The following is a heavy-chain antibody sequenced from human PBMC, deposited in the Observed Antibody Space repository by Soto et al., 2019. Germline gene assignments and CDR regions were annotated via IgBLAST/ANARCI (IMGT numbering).Heavy chain of an antibody. J-gene: IGHJ4*02. Sequence: QVQLVQSGAEVKKPGASVKVSCKASGYTFTSYGISWVRQAPGQGLEWMGWISAYNGNTNYAQKLQGRVTMTTDTPTRTAYRELRSLRSDDTAVYYCARAVAVAGLDYWGQGTLVTVSS. CDR3: ARAVAVAGLDY. CDR1: GYTFTSYG. D-gene: IGHD6-19*01. CDR2: ISAYNGNT. V-gene: IGHV1-18*04.